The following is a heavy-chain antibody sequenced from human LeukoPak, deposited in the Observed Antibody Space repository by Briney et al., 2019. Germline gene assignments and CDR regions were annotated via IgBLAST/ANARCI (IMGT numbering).Heavy chain of an antibody. CDR1: GFSVSSSG. CDR3: AQGYLSGWYPH. V-gene: IGHV3-23*01. CDR2: ISVDGETA. Sequence: PGGSLRLSCTVSGFSVSSSGMSWVRQAPGEGLELISAISVDGETALYADSVKGRFIISRDNSKNTLYLQMNSLRAEDTAVYYCAQGYLSGWYPHWGQGSLVSVSS. D-gene: IGHD6-19*01. J-gene: IGHJ4*02.